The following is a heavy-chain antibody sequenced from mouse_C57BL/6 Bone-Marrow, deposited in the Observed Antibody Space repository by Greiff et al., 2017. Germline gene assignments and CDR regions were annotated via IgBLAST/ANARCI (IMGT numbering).Heavy chain of an antibody. CDR3: TIDGYYVSLGAMDY. J-gene: IGHJ4*01. V-gene: IGHV5-9-1*02. D-gene: IGHD2-3*01. CDR2: ISSGGDYI. Sequence: EVQLVESGEGLVKPGGSLKLSCAASGFTFSSYAMSWVRQTPEKRLEWVAYISSGGDYIYYADTVKGRFTISRDNARNTLYLQMSSLKSEDTAMYYCTIDGYYVSLGAMDYWGQGTSVTVSS. CDR1: GFTFSSYA.